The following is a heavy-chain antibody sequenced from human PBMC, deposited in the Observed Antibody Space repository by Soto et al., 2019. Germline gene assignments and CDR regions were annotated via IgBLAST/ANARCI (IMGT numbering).Heavy chain of an antibody. CDR3: ARAGNGYSYGLYWYFDL. CDR2: IYTSGST. V-gene: IGHV4-4*07. J-gene: IGHJ2*01. CDR1: GGSISSYY. D-gene: IGHD5-18*01. Sequence: QVQLQESGPGLVKPSETLSLTCTVSGGSISSYYWSWIRQPAGKGLEWIGRIYTSGSTNYNPSLKSRVTMSVDTSKNQFSLKLGSVTAADTAVYYCARAGNGYSYGLYWYFDLWGRGTLVTVSS.